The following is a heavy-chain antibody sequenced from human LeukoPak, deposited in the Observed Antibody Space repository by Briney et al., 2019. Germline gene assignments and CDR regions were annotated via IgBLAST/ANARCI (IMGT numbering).Heavy chain of an antibody. J-gene: IGHJ4*02. CDR1: GGSFSGYY. Sequence: SETLPLTCAVYGGSFSGYYWSRIRQPPGKGLEWIGEINHSGSTNYNPSLKSRVTISVDTSKNQFSLKLSSVTAADTAVYYCARAGDLSGYSYDFDYWGQGTLVTVSS. CDR3: ARAGDLSGYSYDFDY. V-gene: IGHV4-34*01. CDR2: INHSGST. D-gene: IGHD5-18*01.